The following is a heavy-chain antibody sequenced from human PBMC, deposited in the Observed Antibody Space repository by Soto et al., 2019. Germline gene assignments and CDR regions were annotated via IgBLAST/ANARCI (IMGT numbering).Heavy chain of an antibody. J-gene: IGHJ6*02. Sequence: QVQLVQSGAEVKKPGASVNVSCKASGYSFPTYAISWVRQAPGQGLEWVGWISGYNGNTNYAQKFQGRGTWTTDTSTKTACMELRSRTGDDTAVYYGAREYGMDVWGQGTTVTVSS. V-gene: IGHV1-18*01. CDR3: AREYGMDV. CDR1: GYSFPTYA. CDR2: ISGYNGNT.